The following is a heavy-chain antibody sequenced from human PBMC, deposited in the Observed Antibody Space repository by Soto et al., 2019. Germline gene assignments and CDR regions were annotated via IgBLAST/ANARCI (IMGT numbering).Heavy chain of an antibody. D-gene: IGHD3-16*01. J-gene: IGHJ5*02. CDR1: GFTFSSYW. CDR3: ARLGRGGALMFDP. V-gene: IGHV3-7*01. Sequence: EVQLVESGGGLVQPGGSLRLSCAASGFTFSSYWMSWVRQAPGKGLEWVANIKQAGSEKYYVDSVTGRFTISRDNAKNSLYLQMNSLRAEDTAVYYCARLGRGGALMFDPWGQGTLVTVSS. CDR2: IKQAGSEK.